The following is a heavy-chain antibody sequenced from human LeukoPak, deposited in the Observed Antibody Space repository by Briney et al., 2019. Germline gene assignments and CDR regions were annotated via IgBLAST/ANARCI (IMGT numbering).Heavy chain of an antibody. CDR1: GGSISSSSYY. V-gene: IGHV4-61*05. CDR2: IYYSGST. Sequence: PSETLSLTCTVSGGSISSSSYYWGWIRQPPGKGLEWIGYIYYSGSTNYNPSLKSRVTISVDTSKNQFSLKLSSVTAADTAVYYCASTRPNEYNWNYYFDYWVQGTLVTGSS. D-gene: IGHD1-7*01. J-gene: IGHJ4*02. CDR3: ASTRPNEYNWNYYFDY.